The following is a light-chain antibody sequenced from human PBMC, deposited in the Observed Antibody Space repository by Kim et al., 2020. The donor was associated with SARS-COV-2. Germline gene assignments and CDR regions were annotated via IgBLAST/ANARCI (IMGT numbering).Light chain of an antibody. CDR2: DAS. J-gene: IGKJ1*01. Sequence: LSPGERATLSCRASQSVSYSLAWFQQRPGQAPRLLIYDASNRATGIPVRFSCSGSGTDFTLTISSLEPEDFAVYYCHQRSSWPRTFGQGTKVEIK. CDR3: HQRSSWPRT. V-gene: IGKV3-11*01. CDR1: QSVSYS.